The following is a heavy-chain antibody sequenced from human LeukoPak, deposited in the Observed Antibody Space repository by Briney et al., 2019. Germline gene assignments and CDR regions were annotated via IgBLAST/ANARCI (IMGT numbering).Heavy chain of an antibody. D-gene: IGHD2-2*01. CDR1: GVSFSGYY. V-gene: IGHV4-34*01. CDR2: INHSGST. CDR3: ARGRRRYCSSTSCYGFDFDY. Sequence: SETLSLTCAVYGVSFSGYYWSWIRQPPGKGLEWIGEINHSGSTNYNPSLKSRVTISVDTSKNQFSLKLSSVTAADTAVYYCARGRRRYCSSTSCYGFDFDYWGQGTLVTVSS. J-gene: IGHJ4*02.